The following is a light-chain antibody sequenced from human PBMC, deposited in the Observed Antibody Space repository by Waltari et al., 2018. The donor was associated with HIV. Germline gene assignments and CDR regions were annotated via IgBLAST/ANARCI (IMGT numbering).Light chain of an antibody. CDR1: QSISTH. V-gene: IGKV1-39*01. CDR2: GAS. Sequence: DIQMTQSPSSLSASVGDRITISCRASQSISTHLNWYQQKLGKVPKVLIYGASTLQSGAPSRFSGSGSGTHFTLTISKLQPEDFATYYCQQSYSNPLTFGPGTKVDVK. J-gene: IGKJ3*01. CDR3: QQSYSNPLT.